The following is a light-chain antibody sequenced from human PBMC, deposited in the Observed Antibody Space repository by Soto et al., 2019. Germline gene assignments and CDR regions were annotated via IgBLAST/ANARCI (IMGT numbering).Light chain of an antibody. CDR2: GAS. CDR1: QSVSSSY. J-gene: IGKJ2*01. V-gene: IGKV3-20*01. Sequence: EIVLTQSPGTLSLSPGERATLSCRASQSVSSSYLAWYQQKPGQAPRLLIYGASSRATGIPDRFSCSGSGTHFTLTISRLEPEDFAVYYCQQYGSSLYTFGQGTKLEIK. CDR3: QQYGSSLYT.